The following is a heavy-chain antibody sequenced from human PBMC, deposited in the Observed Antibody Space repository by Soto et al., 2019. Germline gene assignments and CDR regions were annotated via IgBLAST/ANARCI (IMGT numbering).Heavy chain of an antibody. V-gene: IGHV4-39*01. J-gene: IGHJ6*02. Sequence: PSETLSLTCTFSCGSISSSSYYWGWIRQPPGKGLEWIGSIYYGGSTYYNPSLKSRVTISVDTSKNQFSLKLSSVTAADTAVYYCASLNSSSWYSYYYYYGMDVWGQGTTVTVSS. D-gene: IGHD6-13*01. CDR2: IYYGGST. CDR1: CGSISSSSYY. CDR3: ASLNSSSWYSYYYYYGMDV.